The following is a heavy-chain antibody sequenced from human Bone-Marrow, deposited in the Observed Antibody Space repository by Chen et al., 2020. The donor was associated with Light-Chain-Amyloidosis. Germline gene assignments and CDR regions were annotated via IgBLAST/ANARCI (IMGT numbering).Heavy chain of an antibody. D-gene: IGHD5-12*01. Sequence: EVQLEQSGPEVKKPGESLKISCKGSGYTCPNYWVGWVRQMPGKGLEWIGVIYPDDSDARYSPSFEGQVTISADKSITTAYLQWRSLKASDTAMYYCARRRDGYNFDYWGQGTLVTVSS. CDR1: GYTCPNYW. V-gene: IGHV5-51*01. J-gene: IGHJ4*02. CDR3: ARRRDGYNFDY. CDR2: IYPDDSDA.